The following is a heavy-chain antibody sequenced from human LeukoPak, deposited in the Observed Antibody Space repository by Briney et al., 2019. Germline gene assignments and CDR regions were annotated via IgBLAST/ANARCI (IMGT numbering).Heavy chain of an antibody. CDR1: GVSISSYY. V-gene: IGHV4-59*01. CDR2: IYYNGST. CDR3: ARSGRGPADY. D-gene: IGHD2-2*01. Sequence: SQTLSLTYTVCGVSISSYYYSWIRQPPGKGLEWIGYIYYNGSTNYNPSVKSRVTILVDTSKNQFSLKLSSVTAADTAVYYGARSGRGPADYWGQGTLVTVSS. J-gene: IGHJ4*02.